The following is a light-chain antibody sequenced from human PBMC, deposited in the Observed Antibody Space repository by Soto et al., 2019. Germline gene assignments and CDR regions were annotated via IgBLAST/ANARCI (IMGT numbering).Light chain of an antibody. J-gene: IGKJ1*01. CDR2: GAS. CDR3: QQYNNWWT. V-gene: IGKV3-15*01. Sequence: DMLFTHSPCTLSASPGERATLSCRASQSIRHNNLNWYQQKPGQAPRLLIYGASTRATGIPARFSGSGSGTEFTLTISSLQSEDFAVYYCQQYNNWWTFGQGTKVDIK. CDR1: QSIRHNN.